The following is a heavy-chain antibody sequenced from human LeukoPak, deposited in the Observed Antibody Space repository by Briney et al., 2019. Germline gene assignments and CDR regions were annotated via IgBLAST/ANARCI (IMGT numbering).Heavy chain of an antibody. Sequence: ASVSVSCKASGYTFTDYYIHWVRQAPGQGLEWMGWINPNTGVTNYAQRFQGRVTMTRGTPITTAYMELSRLTSDDTAIYYCARATYCGGACYYWFDSWGRGTLVTVSS. CDR3: ARATYCGGACYYWFDS. CDR1: GYTFTDYY. J-gene: IGHJ5*01. CDR2: INPNTGVT. V-gene: IGHV1-2*02. D-gene: IGHD2-21*02.